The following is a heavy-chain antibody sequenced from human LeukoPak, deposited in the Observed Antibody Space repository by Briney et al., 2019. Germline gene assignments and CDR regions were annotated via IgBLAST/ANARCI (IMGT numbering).Heavy chain of an antibody. J-gene: IGHJ4*02. V-gene: IGHV3-23*01. CDR1: GFTFSSYA. CDR3: AKGSRGDGYNAFYFDY. CDR2: ISSSAGST. Sequence: GGSLRLSCAASGFTFSSYAMSWVRQAPGKGLEWVSYISSSAGSTYYADSVKGRFTISRDNSKNTLYLQMNSLRAEDTAVYYCAKGSRGDGYNAFYFDYWGQGTLVTVSS. D-gene: IGHD5-24*01.